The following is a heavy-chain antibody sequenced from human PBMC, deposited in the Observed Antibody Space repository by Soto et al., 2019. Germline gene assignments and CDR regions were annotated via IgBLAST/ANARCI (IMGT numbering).Heavy chain of an antibody. CDR3: ARAGENYCVYYYGMDV. V-gene: IGHV4-30-4*01. CDR2: IYYSGST. CDR1: GGSISSGDDY. Sequence: QVQLQESGPGLVKPSQTLSLTCTVSGGSISSGDDYWSWIRQPPGKGLEWIGYIYYSGSTYYNPSLKSLVTIPVDTSKNQFSLKLSSVTAADTAVYYCARAGENYCVYYYGMDVWGQGTTVTVSS. J-gene: IGHJ6*02. D-gene: IGHD1-7*01.